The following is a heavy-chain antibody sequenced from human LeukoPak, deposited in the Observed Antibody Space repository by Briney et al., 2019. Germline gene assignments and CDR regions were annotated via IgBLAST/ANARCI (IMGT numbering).Heavy chain of an antibody. V-gene: IGHV5-51*01. CDR3: ARHRGYSYGYGVSKHYYYYYMDV. CDR1: GYSFSTYW. J-gene: IGHJ6*03. CDR2: IYPGDSDT. D-gene: IGHD5-18*01. Sequence: GESLKISCKGSGYSFSTYWIAWVRQMPGKGLEWMGMIYPGDSDTRYSPSFQGQVTISADKSISTAYLQWSSLKASDTAMYYCARHRGYSYGYGVSKHYYYYYMDVWGKGTTVTVSS.